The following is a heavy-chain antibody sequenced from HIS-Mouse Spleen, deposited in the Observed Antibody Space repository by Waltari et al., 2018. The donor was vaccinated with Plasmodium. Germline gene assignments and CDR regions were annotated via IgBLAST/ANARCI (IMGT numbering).Heavy chain of an antibody. CDR2: IKQDGSEK. CDR1: GFTLGSYW. V-gene: IGHV3-7*01. Sequence: EVQLVEAGGGLVQPGGYLGLSCAADGFTLGSYWMSWVRQAPGKGLEWVANIKQDGSEKYYVDSVKGRFTISRDNAKNSLYLQMNSLRAEDTAVYYCASSWYWYFDLWGRGTLVTVSS. CDR3: ASSWYWYFDL. J-gene: IGHJ2*01. D-gene: IGHD6-13*01.